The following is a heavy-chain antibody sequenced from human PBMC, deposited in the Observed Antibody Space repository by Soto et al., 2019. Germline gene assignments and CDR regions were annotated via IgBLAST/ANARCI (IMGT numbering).Heavy chain of an antibody. CDR2: ISGSGGST. CDR3: AKPPGYCSGGSCLNRYFDS. D-gene: IGHD2-15*01. J-gene: IGHJ4*02. V-gene: IGHV3-23*01. Sequence: EVQLLESGGGLVQPGGSLRLSCAASGFTFSSYAMSWVRQAPGKGLEWVSAISGSGGSTYYADPVKGRVTISRDNSKNTLYLQMTSLRAEDTAVYYCAKPPGYCSGGSCLNRYFDSWGQGTLVTVSS. CDR1: GFTFSSYA.